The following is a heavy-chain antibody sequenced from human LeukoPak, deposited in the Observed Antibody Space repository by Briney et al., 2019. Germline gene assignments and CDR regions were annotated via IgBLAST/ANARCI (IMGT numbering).Heavy chain of an antibody. CDR3: TFRKSDAMPGLCFDP. J-gene: IGHJ5*02. Sequence: ASVKVSYTRAGHTLSALYIHWGRQAPGKGLEWLGGFEPESGQTLYAQRFRARVRMTEDTSTNTAYMELSSLRSDDSALYYCTFRKSDAMPGLCFDPWGQGTLVTVRS. CDR1: GHTLSALY. CDR2: FEPESGQT. V-gene: IGHV1-24*01. D-gene: IGHD2-2*01.